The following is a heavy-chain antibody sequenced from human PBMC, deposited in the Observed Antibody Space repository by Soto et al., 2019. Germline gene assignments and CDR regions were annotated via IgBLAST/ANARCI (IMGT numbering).Heavy chain of an antibody. CDR1: GFTFSSYA. CDR2: ISGSGGST. J-gene: IGHJ4*02. D-gene: IGHD6-13*01. CDR3: AKVSSSRGIAAAGTFDY. Sequence: EVQLLESGGGLVQPGGSLRLSCAASGFTFSSYAMSWVRQAPGKGLEWVSAISGSGGSTYYADSVKGRFTISRDNSKNTLYLQMNSLRAEDTAVYYCAKVSSSRGIAAAGTFDYWGQGTLVTVSS. V-gene: IGHV3-23*01.